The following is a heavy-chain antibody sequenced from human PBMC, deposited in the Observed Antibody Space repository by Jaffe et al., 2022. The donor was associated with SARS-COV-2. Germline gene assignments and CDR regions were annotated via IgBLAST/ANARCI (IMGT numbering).Heavy chain of an antibody. CDR3: ARDQQWLETGGPDY. V-gene: IGHV3-33*01. D-gene: IGHD6-19*01. CDR2: IWYDGSNK. CDR1: GFTFSSYG. J-gene: IGHJ4*02. Sequence: QVQLVESGGGVVQPGRSLRLSCAASGFTFSSYGMHWVRQAPGKGLEWVAVIWYDGSNKYYADSVKGRFTISRDNSKNTLYLQMNSLRAEDTAVYYCARDQQWLETGGPDYWGQGTLVTVSS.